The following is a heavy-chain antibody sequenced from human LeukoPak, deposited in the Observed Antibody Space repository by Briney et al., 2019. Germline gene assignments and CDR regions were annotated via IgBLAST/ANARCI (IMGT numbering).Heavy chain of an antibody. J-gene: IGHJ4*02. CDR3: AKDGHYSNFYFDY. Sequence: GGSLRLSCAASGFIFSSYWMHWVRQAPGKGTEWVSRIKSDGSSPSYADSVKGRFTISRDNAKNTVYLQMNSLRAEDTAVYYCAKDGHYSNFYFDYWGQGTLVTVSS. CDR1: GFIFSSYW. V-gene: IGHV3-74*01. CDR2: IKSDGSSP. D-gene: IGHD4-11*01.